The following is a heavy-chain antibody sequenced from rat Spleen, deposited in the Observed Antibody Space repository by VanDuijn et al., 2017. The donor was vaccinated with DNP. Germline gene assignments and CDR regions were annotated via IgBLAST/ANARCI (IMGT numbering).Heavy chain of an antibody. Sequence: EVQLVESDGGLVQPGRSLKLSCAASGFTFSDYYMAWVRQAPTKGLEWVATISYDGSSTYYRDSVKGRFTISRDNAKITLYLQMDSLRSEDTATYYCARPGLDAWGQGASVTVSS. CDR3: ARPGLDA. J-gene: IGHJ4*01. CDR1: GFTFSDYY. D-gene: IGHD1-4*01. CDR2: ISYDGSST. V-gene: IGHV5-29*01.